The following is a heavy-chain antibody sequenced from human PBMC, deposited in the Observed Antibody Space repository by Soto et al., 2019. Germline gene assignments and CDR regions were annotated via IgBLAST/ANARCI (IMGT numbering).Heavy chain of an antibody. CDR2: IYYSGST. CDR3: ARHERYCSSTSCLNRYYYYYMDV. Sequence: PSETLSLTCTVSGGSISSISYYWGWIRQPPGKGLEWIGSIYYSGSTYYNPSLKSRVTISVDTSKNQFSLKLSSVTAADTAVYYCARHERYCSSTSCLNRYYYYYMDVWGKGTTVTVSS. D-gene: IGHD2-2*01. J-gene: IGHJ6*03. CDR1: GGSISSISYY. V-gene: IGHV4-39*01.